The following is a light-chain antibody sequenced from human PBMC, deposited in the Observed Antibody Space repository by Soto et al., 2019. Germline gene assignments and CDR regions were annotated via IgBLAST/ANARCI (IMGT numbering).Light chain of an antibody. CDR2: AAS. CDR1: QGISSW. CDR3: QQTSSFPLT. J-gene: IGKJ4*01. V-gene: IGKV1-12*01. Sequence: DIQMTQSPASVSASVGDRVTITCRASQGISSWLAWYQQTPGKAPRLLIFAASSLQTGVPSRFSGSGSGTDFTLTISRLQPEDFATYFCQQTSSFPLTFGRGTKVDIK.